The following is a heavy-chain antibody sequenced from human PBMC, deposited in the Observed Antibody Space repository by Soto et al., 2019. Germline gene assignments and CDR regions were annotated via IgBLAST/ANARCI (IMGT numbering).Heavy chain of an antibody. V-gene: IGHV3-66*01. CDR2: IYSGGST. CDR1: GFTVSSNY. Sequence: EVQLVESGGGLVQPGGSLRLSCAASGFTVSSNYMSWVRQAPGKGLEWVSVIYSGGSTYYADSVKGRFTISRDNSKNTLYLQMNSLRAGDTAVYYCARGGSYGGNSEGEIDYWGQGTLVTVSS. D-gene: IGHD4-17*01. CDR3: ARGGSYGGNSEGEIDY. J-gene: IGHJ4*02.